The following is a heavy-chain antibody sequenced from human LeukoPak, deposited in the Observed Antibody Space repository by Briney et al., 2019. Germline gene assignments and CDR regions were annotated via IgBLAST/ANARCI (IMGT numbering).Heavy chain of an antibody. CDR1: GFTFSTYW. D-gene: IGHD1-14*01. CDR3: VRLYKIEGADL. Sequence: GGSLRLSCAASGFTFSTYWMHWVRQTPGKGLVWVSSIRNDGTTTNYADSVKGRFTISRDNAKNTLYLQMNSLRAEDTAVYYCVRLYKIEGADLWGRATLVTVSS. V-gene: IGHV3-74*01. J-gene: IGHJ2*01. CDR2: IRNDGTTT.